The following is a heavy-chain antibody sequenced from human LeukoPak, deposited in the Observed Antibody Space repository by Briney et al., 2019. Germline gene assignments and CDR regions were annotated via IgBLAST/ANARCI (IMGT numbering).Heavy chain of an antibody. Sequence: SETLSLTCTVSGGSISSYYWSWIRQPPGKGLEWIGYIYYSGSTNYNPSLKSRVTISGDTSKNSFYLKLSSVTAADTAVYYCARDRRGSGSYYDYYYYGMEVWGKGTTVTVSS. CDR2: IYYSGST. V-gene: IGHV4-59*01. D-gene: IGHD3-10*01. CDR3: ARDRRGSGSYYDYYYYGMEV. J-gene: IGHJ6*04. CDR1: GGSISSYY.